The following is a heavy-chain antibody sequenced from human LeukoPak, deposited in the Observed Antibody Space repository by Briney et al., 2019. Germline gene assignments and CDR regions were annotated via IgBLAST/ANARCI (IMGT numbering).Heavy chain of an antibody. CDR1: GFTFSSYE. CDR2: ISSSGSTI. D-gene: IGHD1-26*01. V-gene: IGHV3-48*03. CDR3: ARGDSGSYYFDY. Sequence: QPGGSLRLSCAASGFTFSSYEMNWARQAPGKGLEWVSYISSSGSTIYYADSVKGRFTISRDNAKNSLYLQMNSLRAEDTAVYYCARGDSGSYYFDYWGQGTLVTVSS. J-gene: IGHJ4*02.